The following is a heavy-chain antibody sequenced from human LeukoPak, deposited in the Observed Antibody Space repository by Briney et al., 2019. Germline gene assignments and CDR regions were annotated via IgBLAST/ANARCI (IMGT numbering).Heavy chain of an antibody. J-gene: IGHJ4*02. CDR3: ARALTMTLGGVALAY. CDR2: ISYDGSNK. CDR1: GFTFSSYA. V-gene: IGHV3-30-3*01. Sequence: HSGRSLRLSCAASGFTFSSYAMHWVRQAPGKGLEWVAVISYDGSNKYYADSVKGRFTISGDNSKNTLYLQMNSLRAEDTAVYYCARALTMTLGGVALAYWGQGTLVTVSS. D-gene: IGHD3-22*01.